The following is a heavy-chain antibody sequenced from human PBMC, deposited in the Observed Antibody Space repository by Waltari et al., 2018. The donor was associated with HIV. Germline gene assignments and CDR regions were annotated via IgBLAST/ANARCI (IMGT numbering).Heavy chain of an antibody. CDR3: AAGRGVWFGELRGSDAFDI. D-gene: IGHD3-10*01. V-gene: IGHV1-58*01. J-gene: IGHJ3*02. CDR1: GFTFTSSA. Sequence: SCKASGFTFTSSAVQWVRQARGQRLEWIGWIVVGSGNTNYAQKFQERVTITRDMSTSTAYMELSSLRSEDTAVYYCAAGRGVWFGELRGSDAFDIWGQGTMVTVSS. CDR2: IVVGSGNT.